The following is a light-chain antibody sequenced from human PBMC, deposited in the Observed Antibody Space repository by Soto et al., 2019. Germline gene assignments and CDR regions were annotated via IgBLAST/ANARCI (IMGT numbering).Light chain of an antibody. Sequence: IMMTKSLATLSVSQGETATLSCRASQSVAGNLAWYQQKPGQPPRLLIYGVSTRATGVPARFSGSGSGTDFTLTISRLEPEDFAVYYCQQYDSLGTFGQGTKVDIK. CDR2: GVS. CDR3: QQYDSLGT. V-gene: IGKV3-15*01. J-gene: IGKJ1*01. CDR1: QSVAGN.